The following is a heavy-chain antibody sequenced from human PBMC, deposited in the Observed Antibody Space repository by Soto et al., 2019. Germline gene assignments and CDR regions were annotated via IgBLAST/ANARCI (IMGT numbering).Heavy chain of an antibody. D-gene: IGHD3-3*01. Sequence: GGSLRLSCAASGFTFSAYDMRWVRQTPGKGLEWVSVIGIAGDPYYPGSVKGRFTISRENAKNSLYLQMNSLRAGDTAVYYCARGDGDYDLWSGKGYGMDVWGQGTAVTVSS. J-gene: IGHJ6*02. CDR1: GFTFSAYD. CDR2: IGIAGDP. V-gene: IGHV3-13*05. CDR3: ARGDGDYDLWSGKGYGMDV.